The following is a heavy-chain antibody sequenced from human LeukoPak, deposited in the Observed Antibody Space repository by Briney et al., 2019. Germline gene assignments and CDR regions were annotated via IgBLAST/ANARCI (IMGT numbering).Heavy chain of an antibody. CDR3: ARGPWSGYYYYYMDV. CDR2: IIPILGIA. Sequence: GASVKVSCKASGGTFSSYTISWVRQAPGQGLEWMGRIIPILGIANYAQKFQGRVTITADESTSTAYMELSSLRSEDTAVYYCARGPWSGYYYYYMDVWGKGTTVTVSS. J-gene: IGHJ6*03. V-gene: IGHV1-69*02. D-gene: IGHD2-8*02. CDR1: GGTFSSYT.